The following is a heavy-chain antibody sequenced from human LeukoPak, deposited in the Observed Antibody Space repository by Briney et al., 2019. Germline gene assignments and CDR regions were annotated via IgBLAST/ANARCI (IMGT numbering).Heavy chain of an antibody. CDR3: ARAEMATIEDYFDY. CDR2: VNYIGST. V-gene: IGHV4-59*01. CDR1: GGSISTNY. D-gene: IGHD5-24*01. Sequence: SETLSLTCTVSGGSISTNYWSWIRQPPGKGLEWIGYVNYIGSTNYNPSLNSRVIISVDRSTNQFSLKLNSLTAADTAVYYCARAEMATIEDYFDYWGQGTLVTVSS. J-gene: IGHJ4*02.